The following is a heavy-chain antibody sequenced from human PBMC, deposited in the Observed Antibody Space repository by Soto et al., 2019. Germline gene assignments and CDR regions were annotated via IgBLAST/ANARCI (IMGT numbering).Heavy chain of an antibody. CDR1: GFTFSSYA. V-gene: IGHV3-23*01. CDR3: ASCYCSSTSCCGYFDY. Sequence: PGGSLRLSCAASGFTFSSYAMSWVRQAPGKGLEWVSAMSGGDGSTYHADSVKGRFTISRDKSKNTLYLQMNSLRAEDTAVYYCASCYCSSTSCCGYFDYWGQGTLVTVSS. D-gene: IGHD2-2*01. CDR2: MSGGDGST. J-gene: IGHJ4*02.